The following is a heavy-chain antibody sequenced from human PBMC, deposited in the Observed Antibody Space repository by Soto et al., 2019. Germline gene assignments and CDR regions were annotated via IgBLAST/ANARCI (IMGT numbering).Heavy chain of an antibody. D-gene: IGHD6-19*01. CDR1: GFTFDGHW. CDR2: IRDRAGAYST. Sequence: EVQLLESGGGLVQPGGSLRLSCVASGFTFDGHWMDWVRQAPGKGLEWVGQIRDRAGAYSTEYAASVKGRFTISRDDSKKSLYLQMDSLRAEDSAIYYCGDFGSGSGPYDCWGQGILVAVSS. J-gene: IGHJ4*02. V-gene: IGHV3-72*01. CDR3: GDFGSGSGPYDC.